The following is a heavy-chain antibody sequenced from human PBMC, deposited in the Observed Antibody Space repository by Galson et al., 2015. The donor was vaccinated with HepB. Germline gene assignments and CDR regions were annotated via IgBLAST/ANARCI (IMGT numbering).Heavy chain of an antibody. V-gene: IGHV3-66*02. CDR1: GFNIYSYH. CDR2: VFSGGAA. CDR3: VRLGVGDPWSASYNFDS. D-gene: IGHD3-3*01. J-gene: IGHJ4*02. Sequence: SLRLSCAVSGFNIYSYHMTWVRQAPGKGLECVSVVFSGGAASYADSVKGRFIIYRENSKNTVYLQMSSLRNEDTAVYYCVRLGVGDPWSASYNFDSWGRGTLVTASS.